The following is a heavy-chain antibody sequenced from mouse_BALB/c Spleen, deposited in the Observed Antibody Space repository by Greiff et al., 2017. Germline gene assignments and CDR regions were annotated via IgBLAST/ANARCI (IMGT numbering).Heavy chain of an antibody. Sequence: DVQLQQSGAELVKPGASVKLSCTASGFNIKDTYMHWVKQRPEQGLEWIGRIDPANGNTKYDPKFQGKATITADTSSNTAYLQLSSLTSEDTAVYYCAPIYYDYDEAYWGQGTLVTVSA. CDR1: GFNIKDTY. CDR3: APIYYDYDEAY. J-gene: IGHJ3*01. D-gene: IGHD2-4*01. V-gene: IGHV14-3*02. CDR2: IDPANGNT.